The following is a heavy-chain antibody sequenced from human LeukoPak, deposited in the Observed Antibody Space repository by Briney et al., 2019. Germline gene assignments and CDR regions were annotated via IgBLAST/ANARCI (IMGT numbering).Heavy chain of an antibody. D-gene: IGHD5-24*01. CDR1: GYSFTTYW. CDR2: IYPGDSDV. J-gene: IGHJ6*03. Sequence: GESLKISCEASGYSFTTYWIVWVRQMPGKGLEWMGIIYPGDSDVRYSPSFQGQVTISVDRSISTAYLQWSSLKASDTAMYFCARAIDGYNYGYYYMDVWGKGTTITVSS. CDR3: ARAIDGYNYGYYYMDV. V-gene: IGHV5-51*01.